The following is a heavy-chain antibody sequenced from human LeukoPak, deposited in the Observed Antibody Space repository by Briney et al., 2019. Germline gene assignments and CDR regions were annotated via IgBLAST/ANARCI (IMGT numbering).Heavy chain of an antibody. J-gene: IGHJ4*02. V-gene: IGHV3-48*04. CDR1: GFTFSSYW. CDR2: ISSSGSTI. CDR3: ARVRMTTVTVYYFDY. D-gene: IGHD4-17*01. Sequence: GGSLRLSCAASGFTFSSYWMSWVRQAPGKGLEWVSYISSSGSTIYYADSVKGRFTISRDNAKNSLYLQMNSLRAEDTAVYYCARVRMTTVTVYYFDYWGQGTLVTVSS.